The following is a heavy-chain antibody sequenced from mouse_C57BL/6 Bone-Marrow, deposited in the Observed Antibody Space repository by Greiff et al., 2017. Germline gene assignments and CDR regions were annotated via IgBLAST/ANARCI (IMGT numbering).Heavy chain of an antibody. CDR3: TTWYDGNYGFAY. D-gene: IGHD2-1*01. V-gene: IGHV14-4*01. J-gene: IGHJ3*01. CDR1: GFNIKDDY. CDR2: IDPENGDT. Sequence: EVQLQQSGAELVRPGASVKLSCTASGFNIKDDYMHWVKQRPEQGLEWIGWIDPENGDTEYASKFQGKATITADTSSNTAYLQLSSLTSEDTAVYYCTTWYDGNYGFAYWGQGTLVTVSA.